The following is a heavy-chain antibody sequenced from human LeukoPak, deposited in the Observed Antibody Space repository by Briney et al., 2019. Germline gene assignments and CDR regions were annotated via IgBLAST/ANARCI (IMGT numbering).Heavy chain of an antibody. CDR2: IKEDGTEK. CDR1: GFTFYRNW. D-gene: IGHD2-21*01. J-gene: IGHJ6*03. CDR3: ARDLFDYMDV. V-gene: IGHV3-7*01. Sequence: GGSLRLSCAASGFTFYRNWMSWVRQAPGKGLEWVANIKEDGTEKYYVDSVKGRFTISRDNAKNSLYLQMNSLRAEDTAVYYCARDLFDYMDVWGKGTTVTVSS.